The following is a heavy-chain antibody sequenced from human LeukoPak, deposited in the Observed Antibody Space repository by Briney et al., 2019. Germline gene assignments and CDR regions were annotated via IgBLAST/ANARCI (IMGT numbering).Heavy chain of an antibody. V-gene: IGHV1-18*01. J-gene: IGHJ4*02. CDR3: ARDGRWGHYYDSSGYFDY. CDR2: ISAYNGNT. D-gene: IGHD3-22*01. CDR1: GYTFTSYG. Sequence: ASVKVSCKASGYTFTSYGISWVRQAPGQGLEWMGWISAYNGNTNYAQKLQGRVTMTTDTSTNTAYMELRSLRSDDTAVYYCARDGRWGHYYDSSGYFDYWGQGTLVTVPS.